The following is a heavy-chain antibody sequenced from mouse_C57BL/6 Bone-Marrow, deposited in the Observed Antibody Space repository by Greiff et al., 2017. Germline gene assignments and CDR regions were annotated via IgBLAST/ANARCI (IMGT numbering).Heavy chain of an antibody. CDR1: GFTFSSYG. V-gene: IGHV5-6*02. CDR3: ARRGYYGLDY. D-gene: IGHD1-1*01. CDR2: ISSGGSYT. J-gene: IGHJ2*01. Sequence: EVMLVESGGDLVKPGGSLKLSCAASGFTFSSYGMSWVRQTPDKRLEWVATISSGGSYTYYPDSVNGRFYISRDNDKNTLYRQMSSLKSEDTAMYYCARRGYYGLDYWGQGTTLTVSS.